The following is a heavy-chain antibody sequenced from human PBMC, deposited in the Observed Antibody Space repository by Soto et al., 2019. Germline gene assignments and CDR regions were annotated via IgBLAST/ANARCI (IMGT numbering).Heavy chain of an antibody. CDR1: GYTFTAYH. Sequence: QVRLVQSGAEVKEPGDSVRVSCEASGYTFTAYHIHWVRQAPGQGLEWMGWINPKFGDTGYAQDFQGRVSMTSDMSISTVYMELSRLTSDDTAIYYCARNMDYYYGQGSGNGHGVGGQGTTVTVFS. CDR2: INPKFGDT. CDR3: ARNMDYYYGQGSGNGHGV. D-gene: IGHD3-10*01. J-gene: IGHJ6*02. V-gene: IGHV1-2*02.